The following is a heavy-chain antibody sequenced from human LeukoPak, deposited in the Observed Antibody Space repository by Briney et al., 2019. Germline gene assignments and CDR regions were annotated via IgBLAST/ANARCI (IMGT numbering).Heavy chain of an antibody. CDR2: ISYDGSNK. Sequence: GGSLRLSCAASGFTFSSYGMHWVRQAPGKGLEWVAVISYDGSNKYYADSVKGRFTISRDNSKNTLYLQKNSLRAEDTAVYYCAKDLAYYDSSGYFAFDIWGQGTMVTVSP. V-gene: IGHV3-30*18. CDR1: GFTFSSYG. D-gene: IGHD3-22*01. CDR3: AKDLAYYDSSGYFAFDI. J-gene: IGHJ3*02.